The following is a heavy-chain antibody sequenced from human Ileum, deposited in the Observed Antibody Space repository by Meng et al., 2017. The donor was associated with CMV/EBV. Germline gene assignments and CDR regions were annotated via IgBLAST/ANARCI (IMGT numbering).Heavy chain of an antibody. Sequence: QIPLKESAPPLVKPTQTLTLTCTFSGFSLTTNVESVGWIRQPPGKALEWLALIHGGGGKQYSPSLQSRLTATRDTSKNQVVLTMTNMDPVDTATYYCVHRYSSSSGQVSWGQGTLVTVSS. CDR2: IHGGGGK. CDR3: VHRYSSSSGQVS. D-gene: IGHD6-6*01. V-gene: IGHV2-5*02. CDR1: GFSLTTNVES. J-gene: IGHJ5*02.